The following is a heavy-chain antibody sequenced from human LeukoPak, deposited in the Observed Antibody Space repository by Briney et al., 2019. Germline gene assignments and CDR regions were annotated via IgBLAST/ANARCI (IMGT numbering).Heavy chain of an antibody. V-gene: IGHV4-59*01. CDR3: ARGGYYGSGNDFRFDP. CDR1: GFTFSNYW. Sequence: GPLRLSCAASGFTFSNYWMSWVRQPPGKGLEWIGYIYYSGSTNYKPSLKSRVTISVDTSKNQFSLKLSSVTAADTAVYYCARGGYYGSGNDFRFDPWGQGTLVTVSS. CDR2: IYYSGST. J-gene: IGHJ5*02. D-gene: IGHD3-10*01.